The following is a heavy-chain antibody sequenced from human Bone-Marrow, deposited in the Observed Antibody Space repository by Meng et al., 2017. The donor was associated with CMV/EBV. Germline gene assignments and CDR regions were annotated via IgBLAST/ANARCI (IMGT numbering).Heavy chain of an antibody. CDR3: ARLITDDSSGYYYFDY. J-gene: IGHJ4*02. Sequence: SETLSLTCAISGDSVSSNSAAWSWIRQSPSRGLEWLGRTYYRSKWYNDYAVSVRSRIIINPDTSKSQFSLHLNSVTPEDTAVYYCARLITDDSSGYYYFDYWGQGTLVTVSS. V-gene: IGHV6-1*01. D-gene: IGHD3-22*01. CDR1: GDSVSSNSAA. CDR2: TYYRSKWYN.